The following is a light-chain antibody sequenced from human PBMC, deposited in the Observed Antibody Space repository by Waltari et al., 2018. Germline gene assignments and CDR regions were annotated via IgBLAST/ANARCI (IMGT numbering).Light chain of an antibody. CDR1: SSDVGGYNL. CDR3: CSFAGSSSVFTV. CDR2: YVT. V-gene: IGLV2-23*02. Sequence: QSALTQCASVSGSPGQSITISCTGTSSDVGGYNLVSWYQQHPGRAPKLIIYYVTKRPSGCSNRFSGAKSGNTASLTISGLQAEDEADYYCCSFAGSSSVFTVFGTGTTVTVL. J-gene: IGLJ1*01.